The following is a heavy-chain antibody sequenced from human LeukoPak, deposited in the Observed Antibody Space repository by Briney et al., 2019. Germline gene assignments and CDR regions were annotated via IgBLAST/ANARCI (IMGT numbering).Heavy chain of an antibody. CDR3: AKEDKGSSWTYYYYGMDV. D-gene: IGHD6-13*01. CDR1: GFTFSSYA. Sequence: GGSLRLSCAASGFTFSSYAMSWVRRAPGKGLEWVSAISGSGGSTYYADSVKGRFTISRDNSKNTLYLQMNSLRAEDTAVYYCAKEDKGSSWTYYYYGMDVWGQGTTVTVSS. CDR2: ISGSGGST. J-gene: IGHJ6*02. V-gene: IGHV3-23*01.